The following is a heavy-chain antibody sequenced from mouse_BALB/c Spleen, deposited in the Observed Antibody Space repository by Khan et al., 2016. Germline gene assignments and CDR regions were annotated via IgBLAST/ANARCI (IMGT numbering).Heavy chain of an antibody. CDR1: GFTFNSYG. CDR3: ATSYFYGYYFDY. Sequence: EVELVESGGGLVQPGRSQKLSCAASGFTFNSYGMHWVRQAPEKGLEWVAYISGDSHTIYYADTVTGRFTISSDTPKNTLFLPMTSLMSEDTAMYYCATSYFYGYYFDYWGPGTTLTVS. J-gene: IGHJ2*01. D-gene: IGHD1-1*01. CDR2: ISGDSHTI. V-gene: IGHV5-17*02.